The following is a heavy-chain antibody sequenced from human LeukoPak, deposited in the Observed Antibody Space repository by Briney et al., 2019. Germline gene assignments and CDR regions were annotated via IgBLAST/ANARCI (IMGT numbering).Heavy chain of an antibody. CDR1: GGSFSGYY. Sequence: PSETLSLTCAVCGGSFSGYYWSWVRQPPGKGLEWIGEINHSGSTNYNPSLKSRVTISVDTSKNQFSLKLSSVTAADTAVYYCASGYSSGWPEYWGQGTLVTVSS. J-gene: IGHJ4*02. V-gene: IGHV4-34*01. CDR2: INHSGST. CDR3: ASGYSSGWPEY. D-gene: IGHD6-25*01.